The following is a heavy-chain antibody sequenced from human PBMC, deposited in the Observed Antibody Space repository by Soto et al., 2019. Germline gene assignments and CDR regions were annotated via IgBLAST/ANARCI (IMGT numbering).Heavy chain of an antibody. V-gene: IGHV7-4-1*01. CDR1: GYTLNTYA. J-gene: IGHJ3*02. CDR2: INTNTGNP. CDR3: ARVTANDDAFDI. Sequence: GASVKVSSKASGYTLNTYALKWVRQAPGQGLEWMGWINTNTGNPTSAQGFTGRFVFSLDTSVSTAYLQIFSLKAEDTAVYYCARVTANDDAFDIWGEGTLVTGSS.